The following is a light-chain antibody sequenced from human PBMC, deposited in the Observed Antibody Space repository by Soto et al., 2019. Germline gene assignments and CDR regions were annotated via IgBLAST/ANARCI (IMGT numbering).Light chain of an antibody. CDR1: SSDVGRYNL. Sequence: QSALTQPASVSGSPGQSITISCTGTSSDVGRYNLVSWYQQHPGKAPKLMIYEGTARPSGVSNRFSASKSANTASLTISGLQAEDEAHYHCSSYAGSGTVVFGGGTKLTVL. CDR2: EGT. J-gene: IGLJ2*01. V-gene: IGLV2-23*01. CDR3: SSYAGSGTVV.